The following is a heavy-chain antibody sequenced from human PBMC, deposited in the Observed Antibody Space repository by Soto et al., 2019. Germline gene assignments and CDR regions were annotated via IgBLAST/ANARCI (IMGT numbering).Heavy chain of an antibody. CDR3: AGSSGIYYFDY. J-gene: IGHJ4*02. V-gene: IGHV4-59*01. Sequence: SETLSLTCTVSGGSISRYYWSWIRQPPGKGLEWIGYIHYSGSTNYNPSLKSRLTMSLDTSKNQFSLKLGSVTAADTAIYYCAGSSGIYYFDYWGQGTLVTVSS. CDR1: GGSISRYY. CDR2: IHYSGST. D-gene: IGHD3-10*01.